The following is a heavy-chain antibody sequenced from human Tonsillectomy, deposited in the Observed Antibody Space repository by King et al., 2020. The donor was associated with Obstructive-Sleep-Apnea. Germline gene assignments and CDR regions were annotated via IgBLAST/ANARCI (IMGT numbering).Heavy chain of an antibody. Sequence: QLVESGAEVKKPGASVKVSCKASGYTFTSYGISWVRQAPGQGLEWMGWISAFNGNTNYAQKLQGTVTMTTDTSTSTAYMERRSLRSDDTAVYYCARETRYYDSSGYSIEYFQHWGQGTLVTVSS. V-gene: IGHV1-18*01. CDR1: GYTFTSYG. CDR2: ISAFNGNT. J-gene: IGHJ1*01. D-gene: IGHD3-22*01. CDR3: ARETRYYDSSGYSIEYFQH.